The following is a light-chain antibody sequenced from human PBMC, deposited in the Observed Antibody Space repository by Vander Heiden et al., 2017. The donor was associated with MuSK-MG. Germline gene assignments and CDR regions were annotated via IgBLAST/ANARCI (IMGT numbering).Light chain of an antibody. J-gene: IGKJ5*01. Sequence: ERVMTQSPATLSVSPGERATLSCRASQSVTSNLAWYQQKPGQAPSLLIYGASTRATGIPARFSGSGSGTEFTLTISSLQSEDFAVYFCQQDNNWPLTFGQGTLLEIK. CDR2: GAS. V-gene: IGKV3-15*01. CDR1: QSVTSN. CDR3: QQDNNWPLT.